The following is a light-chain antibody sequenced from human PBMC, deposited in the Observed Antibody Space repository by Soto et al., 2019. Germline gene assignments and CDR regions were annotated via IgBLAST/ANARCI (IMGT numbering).Light chain of an antibody. CDR2: RNN. Sequence: QSVLTQPPSASGTPGQRVTISCSGSRTNIGSNHVYWYQQLPGTAPKLLIYRNNQRPSGVPDRFSGSKSGTSASLAISGLRSEDEADYHCAAWDDSLSVVFGGGTKLTVL. CDR1: RTNIGSNH. CDR3: AAWDDSLSVV. V-gene: IGLV1-47*01. J-gene: IGLJ2*01.